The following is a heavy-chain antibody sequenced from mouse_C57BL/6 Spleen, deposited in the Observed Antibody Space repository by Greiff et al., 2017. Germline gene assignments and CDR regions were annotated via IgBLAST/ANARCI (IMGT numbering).Heavy chain of an antibody. CDR1: GYTFTSYW. Sequence: QVQLQQPGAELVRPGSSVKLSCKASGYTFTSYWMPWVKQRPIQGLEWIGNIDPSGSETHYNQKFKDKATLTVDKSSSTAYMQLSSLTSEDSAVYYCARGGPADYGGQGTTRTVSS. CDR3: ARGGPADY. CDR2: IDPSGSET. J-gene: IGHJ2*01. V-gene: IGHV1-52*01.